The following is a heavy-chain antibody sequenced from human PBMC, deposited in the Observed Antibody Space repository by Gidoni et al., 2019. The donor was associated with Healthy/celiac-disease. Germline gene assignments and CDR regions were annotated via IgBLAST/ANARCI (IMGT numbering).Heavy chain of an antibody. CDR2: IIPIFGTA. CDR3: AREPDYGGNSEYYYGMDV. CDR1: GGTFSSYA. D-gene: IGHD4-17*01. J-gene: IGHJ6*02. Sequence: PGSSVKVSCKASGGTFSSYAISWVRQAPGQGLEWMGWIIPIFGTANYANKFQGRVTITADESTSIAYMEMSSLRSEDTAVYYCAREPDYGGNSEYYYGMDVWGQGTTVTVSS. V-gene: IGHV1-69*01.